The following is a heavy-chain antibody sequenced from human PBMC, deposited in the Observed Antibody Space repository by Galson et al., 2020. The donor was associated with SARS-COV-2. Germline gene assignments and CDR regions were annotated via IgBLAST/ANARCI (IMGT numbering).Heavy chain of an antibody. D-gene: IGHD1-26*01. J-gene: IGHJ5*02. Sequence: SETLSLTCTVSGGSISSYYWSWFRQPPGKGLEWIGYIYYSGNTNYNLSLKSRVTISVDTSKNQFSLELNSVTPADTAVYYCARAPVGRNWFDPWGQGTLVTVSS. CDR1: GGSISSYY. CDR2: IYYSGNT. V-gene: IGHV4-59*13. CDR3: ARAPVGRNWFDP.